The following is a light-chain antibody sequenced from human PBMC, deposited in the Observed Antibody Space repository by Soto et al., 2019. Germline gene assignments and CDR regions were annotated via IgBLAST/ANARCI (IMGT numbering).Light chain of an antibody. V-gene: IGLV1-51*01. Sequence: QSVLTQPPSVPAAPGQKVTISCSGSSANIGNNAVSWYQQLPGTPPKLLIYDNDKRPSGIPDRFSGSKSATSATLDITGLQTWDEADYYCGTWDSNLRGVFGGGTKLTVL. CDR3: GTWDSNLRGV. CDR1: SANIGNNA. CDR2: DND. J-gene: IGLJ2*01.